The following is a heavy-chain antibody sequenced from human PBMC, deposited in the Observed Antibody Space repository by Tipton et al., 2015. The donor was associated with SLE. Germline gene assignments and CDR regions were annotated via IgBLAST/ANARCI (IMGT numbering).Heavy chain of an antibody. J-gene: IGHJ2*01. CDR2: IHDSGST. D-gene: IGHD2-21*02. Sequence: TLSLTCTVSGGSISGYYWNWIRQPPGKGLEWVGYIHDSGSTYYNPSLQSRANISPGTSASQFSLHLTSVTAADTAVYYCARVAGDRYLGRFEFWGRGTLVSVSS. CDR1: GGSISGYY. CDR3: ARVAGDRYLGRFEF. V-gene: IGHV4-59*12.